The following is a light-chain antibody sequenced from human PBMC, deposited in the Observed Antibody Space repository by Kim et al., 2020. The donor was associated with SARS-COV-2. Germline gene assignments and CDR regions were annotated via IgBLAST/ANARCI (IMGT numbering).Light chain of an antibody. CDR3: QVWDATGDHHWM. V-gene: IGLV3-21*04. CDR2: HDS. J-gene: IGLJ3*02. CDR1: NIGSDT. Sequence: SYELTQPPSVSVAPGKRARITCGGKNIGSDTVHWYQQRPGQAPVLVIYHDSDRPSGIPQRFSGSNSGDTATLTISRVEAGDEADYYCQVWDATGDHHWMFGGGTKLTVL.